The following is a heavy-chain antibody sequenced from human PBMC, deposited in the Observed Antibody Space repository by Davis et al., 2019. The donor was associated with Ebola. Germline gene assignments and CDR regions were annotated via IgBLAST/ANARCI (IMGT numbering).Heavy chain of an antibody. D-gene: IGHD6-13*01. V-gene: IGHV3-23*01. J-gene: IGHJ6*02. Sequence: GESLKISCAASGFTFSSYAMSWVRQAPGKGLEWVSVISGSGGSTYYADSVKGRFTISRDNSKNTLYLQMNSLRAEDTAVYYCAKDLPTPAAADTFYYYYGMDVWGQGTTVTVSS. CDR3: AKDLPTPAAADTFYYYYGMDV. CDR2: ISGSGGST. CDR1: GFTFSSYA.